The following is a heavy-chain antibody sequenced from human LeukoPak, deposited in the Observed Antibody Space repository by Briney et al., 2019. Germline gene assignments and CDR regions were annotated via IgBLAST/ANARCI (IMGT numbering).Heavy chain of an antibody. D-gene: IGHD6-13*01. CDR2: IIPNSGGT. V-gene: IGHV1-2*02. CDR1: GYTFTGYY. J-gene: IGHJ2*01. CDR3: ARGGAAPEGYWFFDL. Sequence: GASVKVSCGSSGYTFTGYYLHWVRQAPGQGLEWMGWIIPNSGGTNYAQKFQGRVTMTRDTSISTAYMDLSRLRSDDTAVYYCARGGAAPEGYWFFDLWGRGTLVTVSS.